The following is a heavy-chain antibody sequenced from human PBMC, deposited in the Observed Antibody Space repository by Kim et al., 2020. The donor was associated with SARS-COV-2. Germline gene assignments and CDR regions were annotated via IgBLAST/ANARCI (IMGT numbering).Heavy chain of an antibody. CDR3: TKDATLIPFDY. CDR2: TT. J-gene: IGHJ4*02. D-gene: IGHD2-21*01. V-gene: IGHV3-43*01. Sequence: TTHYADSVKCRFTISRDNSRSSLYLQMNSLRTEDTALYYCTKDATLIPFDYWGQGTLVTVSS.